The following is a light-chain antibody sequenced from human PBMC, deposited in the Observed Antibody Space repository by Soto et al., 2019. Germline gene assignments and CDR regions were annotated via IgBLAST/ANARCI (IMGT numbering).Light chain of an antibody. J-gene: IGLJ1*01. CDR3: SSYAGTYIV. Sequence: QSVLTQPPSASGSPGQSGTISCTGTSSDIGGYNFVSWYQQHPGKAPKLMIYDVSQRPSGVPDRFSGSKSGNTASLTVSGLQAEDEADYYCSSYAGTYIVFGTGTKVTVL. CDR1: SSDIGGYNF. CDR2: DVS. V-gene: IGLV2-8*01.